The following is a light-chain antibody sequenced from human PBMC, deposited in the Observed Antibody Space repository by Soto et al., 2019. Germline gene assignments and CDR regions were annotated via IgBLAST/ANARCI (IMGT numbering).Light chain of an antibody. Sequence: EIVLTQSPGTLSLSPGERATLSCRASQSVXXXXLDRYQHKPGQAPRLIIYGASSRATGIPDRFSGSGSGXXXXXXXXXXXXXXFXXYYCQQYGSSPVTFGPGTKVDIK. J-gene: IGKJ3*01. CDR1: QSVXXXX. CDR3: QQYGSSPVT. CDR2: GAS. V-gene: IGKV3-20*01.